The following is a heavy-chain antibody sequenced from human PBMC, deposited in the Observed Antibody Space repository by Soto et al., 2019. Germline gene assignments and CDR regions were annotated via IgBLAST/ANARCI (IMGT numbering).Heavy chain of an antibody. CDR2: IIPILGIA. V-gene: IGHV1-69*02. J-gene: IGHJ4*02. CDR3: ASRSTVVVAATEAFDY. Sequence: QVQLVQSGAEVKKPGSSVKVSCKASGGTFSTYTISWVRQAPGQGLEWMGRIIPILGIANHAQKFQGRVTITADKSTSTAYMELSSLRSEDTAVYYCASRSTVVVAATEAFDYWGQGTLVTVSS. CDR1: GGTFSTYT. D-gene: IGHD2-15*01.